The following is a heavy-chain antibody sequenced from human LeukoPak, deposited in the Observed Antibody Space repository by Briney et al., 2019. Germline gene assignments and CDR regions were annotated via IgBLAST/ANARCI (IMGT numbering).Heavy chain of an antibody. D-gene: IGHD2-2*01. J-gene: IGHJ5*02. Sequence: SQTLSLTCTVSGGSISSGDYYWSWIRQPPGKGLEWIGYIYYSGSTYYNPSLKSRVTISVDTSKNQFSLRLSSVTAADTAVYYCARVSGVPASNWFDPWGQGTLVTVSS. CDR3: ARVSGVPASNWFDP. CDR1: GGSISSGDYY. CDR2: IYYSGST. V-gene: IGHV4-30-4*01.